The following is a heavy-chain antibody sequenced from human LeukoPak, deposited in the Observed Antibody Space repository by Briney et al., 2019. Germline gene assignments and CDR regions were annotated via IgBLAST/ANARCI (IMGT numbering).Heavy chain of an antibody. D-gene: IGHD6-19*01. J-gene: IGHJ4*02. Sequence: SETLSLTCTVSGGSMSSYYWSWIRQPPGKGLEWIGYIYYNGKTNYSPSLNSRVTVSVDTSRNQFSLKLNSVTAADTAVYYCARGGWSVDYWGQGTLVTVSS. CDR2: IYYNGKT. CDR3: ARGGWSVDY. V-gene: IGHV4-59*08. CDR1: GGSMSSYY.